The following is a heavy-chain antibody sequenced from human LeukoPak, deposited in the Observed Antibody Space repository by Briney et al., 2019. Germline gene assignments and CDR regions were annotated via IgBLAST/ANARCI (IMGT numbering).Heavy chain of an antibody. Sequence: GGSLRLSCAAAGFTLSNYSMNWVRQAPGKGLEWVAFISSSSSYIFYADSLKGRFTISRDNAKSSLYLQMNSLRADDTAVYYCARDLAYGDDGLWGQGTLVTVSS. CDR2: ISSSSSYI. D-gene: IGHD4-17*01. J-gene: IGHJ4*02. V-gene: IGHV3-21*01. CDR1: GFTLSNYS. CDR3: ARDLAYGDDGL.